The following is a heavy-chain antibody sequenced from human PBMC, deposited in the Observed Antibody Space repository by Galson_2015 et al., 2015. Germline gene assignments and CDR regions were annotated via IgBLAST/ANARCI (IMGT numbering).Heavy chain of an antibody. CDR2: ISACNGNT. D-gene: IGHD5-12*01. V-gene: IGHV1-18*01. CDR1: GYTFTSYG. J-gene: IGHJ4*02. Sequence: SVKVSCKASGYTFTSYGISWVRQAPGQGLEWMGWISACNGNTNYAQKLQGRVTMTTDTSTSTAYMELRSLRSDDTAVYYCARDSEYSGYGGLYFDYWGQGTLVTVSS. CDR3: ARDSEYSGYGGLYFDY.